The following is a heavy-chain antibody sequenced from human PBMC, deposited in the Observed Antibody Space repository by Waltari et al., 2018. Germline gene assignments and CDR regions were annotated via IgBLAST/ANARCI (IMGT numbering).Heavy chain of an antibody. V-gene: IGHV3-74*01. CDR3: ARSDYTDF. J-gene: IGHJ4*02. CDR1: GFPLSGYW. Sequence: EVQLVESGGGLVQPGGSLRLSCIASGFPLSGYWLHWVRQSPGKGLVWVSGVKYDGTETTYADSVKGRFTSSRDNARNTLYLQMNSLRAEDTAVYYCARSDYTDFWGLGTLVTVSS. CDR2: VKYDGTET. D-gene: IGHD3-16*01.